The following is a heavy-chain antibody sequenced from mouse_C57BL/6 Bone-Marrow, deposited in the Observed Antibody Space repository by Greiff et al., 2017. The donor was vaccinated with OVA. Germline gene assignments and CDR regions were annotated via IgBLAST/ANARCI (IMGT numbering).Heavy chain of an antibody. Sequence: EVMLVESGGGLVKPGGSLKLSCAASGFTFSSYAMSWVRQTPEKRLEWVATISDGGSYTYYPDNVKGRFTISRDNAKNNLYLQMSHLKSEDTAMDYCAREVLYYFDYWGQGTTLTVAS. V-gene: IGHV5-4*01. CDR3: AREVLYYFDY. J-gene: IGHJ2*01. D-gene: IGHD6-5*01. CDR1: GFTFSSYA. CDR2: ISDGGSYT.